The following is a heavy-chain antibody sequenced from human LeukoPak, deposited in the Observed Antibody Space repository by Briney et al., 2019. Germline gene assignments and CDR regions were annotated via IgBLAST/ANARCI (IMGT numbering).Heavy chain of an antibody. CDR1: GYSISSGYY. CDR3: ARNIAAAGYYYYGMDV. J-gene: IGHJ6*04. D-gene: IGHD6-13*01. V-gene: IGHV4-38-2*01. Sequence: SETLSLTCAVSGYSISSGYYWGWIRQPPGKGLEWIGSIYHSGSTYYNPSLKSRVTITVDTSKNQFSLKLSSVTAADTAVYYCARNIAAAGYYYYGMDVWGKGNTVTVSS. CDR2: IYHSGST.